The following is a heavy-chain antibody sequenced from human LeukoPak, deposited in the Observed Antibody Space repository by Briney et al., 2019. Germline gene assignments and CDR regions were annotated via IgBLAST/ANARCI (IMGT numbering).Heavy chain of an antibody. J-gene: IGHJ4*02. CDR3: ARGGYSYGTSFDY. Sequence: SVKVSCKASGGTFGSYAISWVRQAPGQGLEWMGRIIPIFGTANYAQKFQGRVTITTDESTSTAYMELSSLRSEDTAVYYCARGGYSYGTSFDYWGQGTLVTVSS. D-gene: IGHD5-18*01. CDR2: IIPIFGTA. CDR1: GGTFGSYA. V-gene: IGHV1-69*05.